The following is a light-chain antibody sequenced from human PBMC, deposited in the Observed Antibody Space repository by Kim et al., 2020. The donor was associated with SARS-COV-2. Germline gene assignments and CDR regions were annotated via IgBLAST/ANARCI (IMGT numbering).Light chain of an antibody. CDR1: QSVNSDY. J-gene: IGKJ2*01. V-gene: IGKV3-20*01. CDR3: QLYGSSPLMYT. CDR2: GAS. Sequence: EIVLTQSPGTLSLSPGERATLSCRASQSVNSDYLAWYQQIPGQPPTLLIFGASSRATGIPDRFSGSGSGTDFTLAISRLEPEDFAVYYCQLYGSSPLMYTFGQGTKLEI.